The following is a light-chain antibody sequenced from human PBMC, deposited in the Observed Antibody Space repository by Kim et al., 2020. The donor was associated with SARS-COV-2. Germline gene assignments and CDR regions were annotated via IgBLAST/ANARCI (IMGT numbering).Light chain of an antibody. CDR1: QHINNY. V-gene: IGKV1-16*02. J-gene: IGKJ5*01. Sequence: DIQMTQSPSSLSASVGDRVTITCRASQHINNYLAWFQQKPGEAPKSLIHAASDLQSGVPSKFSSSGFGTDFTLTISSLQPEDSAIYYCQQYNDYPLTFGQGTRLEIK. CDR3: QQYNDYPLT. CDR2: AAS.